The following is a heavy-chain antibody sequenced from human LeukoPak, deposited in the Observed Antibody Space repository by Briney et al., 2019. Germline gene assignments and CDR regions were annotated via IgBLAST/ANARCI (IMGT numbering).Heavy chain of an antibody. CDR1: GFTVSSNY. V-gene: IGHV3-66*01. Sequence: GGSLRLSCAASGFTVSSNYMSWVRQAPGKGLEWVSVIYSGGSTYYADSVKGRFTISRDNSKNTLYLQMNSLRAEDTAVYYCARVRDTTRFGYFDYWGQGTLVTVSS. D-gene: IGHD3-10*01. CDR2: IYSGGST. J-gene: IGHJ4*02. CDR3: ARVRDTTRFGYFDY.